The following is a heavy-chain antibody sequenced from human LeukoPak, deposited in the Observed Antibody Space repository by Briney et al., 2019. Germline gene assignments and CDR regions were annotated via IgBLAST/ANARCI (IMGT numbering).Heavy chain of an antibody. J-gene: IGHJ4*02. CDR1: GFTFSSYS. CDR2: INGGGDKT. D-gene: IGHD1-26*01. Sequence: GGSLRLSCAASGFTFSSYSMSWVRQAPGKGLEWVSGINGGGDKTYYRDSVKGRITISRDNSKNTLYLQMNSLRAEDTAIYYCAKSRGSTLFDSWGQGTLVTVSS. CDR3: AKSRGSTLFDS. V-gene: IGHV3-23*01.